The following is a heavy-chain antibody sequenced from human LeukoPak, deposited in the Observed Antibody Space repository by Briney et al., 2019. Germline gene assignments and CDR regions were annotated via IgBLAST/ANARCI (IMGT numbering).Heavy chain of an antibody. CDR2: IYYSGST. J-gene: IGHJ4*02. CDR1: GGSISSYY. V-gene: IGHV4-59*01. Sequence: SETLSLTCTVSGGSISSYYWSWIRQPPGKGLEWIGYIYYSGSTNYNPSLKSRVTISVDTSKNQFSLKLSSVTAADTAVYYCAAFVVVGKYLDYWGQGTLVTVSS. D-gene: IGHD2-21*01. CDR3: AAFVVVGKYLDY.